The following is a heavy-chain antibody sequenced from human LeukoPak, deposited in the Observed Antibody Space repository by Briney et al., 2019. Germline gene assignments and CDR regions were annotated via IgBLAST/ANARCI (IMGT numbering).Heavy chain of an antibody. CDR1: GFTFSSYW. CDR3: AKTYYYDSSGFSAFDP. V-gene: IGHV3-30*18. J-gene: IGHJ5*02. Sequence: GGSLRLSCAASGFTFSSYWMSWVRQAPGKGLEWVAVISYDGSNKYYADSVKGRFTISRDNSKNTLYLQMNSLRAEDTAVYYCAKTYYYDSSGFSAFDPWGQGTLVTVSS. CDR2: ISYDGSNK. D-gene: IGHD3-22*01.